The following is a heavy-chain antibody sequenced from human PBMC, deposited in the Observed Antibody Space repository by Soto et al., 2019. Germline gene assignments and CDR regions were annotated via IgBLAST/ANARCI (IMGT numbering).Heavy chain of an antibody. D-gene: IGHD6-19*01. CDR2: INADTGNT. V-gene: IGHV1-3*01. J-gene: IGHJ4*02. CDR3: ARERPQWLPFDY. Sequence: ASVKLSCKASGYTFTSYAIHWLHQSPGQRLEWMGWINADTGNTRYSQKFQGRVTITRDTSASTAYMELSSLRSEDTAVYYCARERPQWLPFDYWGQGTLVTVSS. CDR1: GYTFTSYA.